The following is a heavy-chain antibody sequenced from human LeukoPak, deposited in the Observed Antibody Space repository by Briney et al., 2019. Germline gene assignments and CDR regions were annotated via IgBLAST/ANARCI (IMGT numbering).Heavy chain of an antibody. CDR1: GFTFSSFG. Sequence: GGSLRLSCAASGFTFSSFGMHWVHQAPGKGLEWVAVIWYDGSSEYYADSVKGRFTISRDNSKNTLYLQMNSLRAEDTAVYYCARFGVPYGVDVWGQGTTVTVSS. CDR2: IWYDGSSE. CDR3: ARFGVPYGVDV. D-gene: IGHD3-16*01. J-gene: IGHJ6*02. V-gene: IGHV3-33*01.